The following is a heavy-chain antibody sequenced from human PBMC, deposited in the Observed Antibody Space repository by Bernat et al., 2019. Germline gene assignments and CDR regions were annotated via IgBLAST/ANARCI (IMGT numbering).Heavy chain of an antibody. D-gene: IGHD5-12*01. V-gene: IGHV3-30*04. CDR2: ISYDGSNK. J-gene: IGHJ6*02. CDR1: GFPFSSFA. CDR3: ARDGNSGYNLDYYYGMDV. Sequence: QVQLVESGGGVVQPGRSLRLSCAASGFPFSSFAMHWVRQAPGKGLEWVAVISYDGSNKYYADSVEGRFTISRDSSQNTLYLQVNSLRAEDTALYFCARDGNSGYNLDYYYGMDVWAEGPRSPSP.